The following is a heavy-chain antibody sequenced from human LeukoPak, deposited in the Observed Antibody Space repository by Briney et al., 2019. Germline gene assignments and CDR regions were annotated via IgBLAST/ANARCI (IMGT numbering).Heavy chain of an antibody. J-gene: IGHJ4*02. Sequence: GASVKVSCKASGYTFTSYYMHWVRQAPGQGLEWMGIINPSGGSTSYAQKFQGRVTMTRDTSTSTVYMELSSLRSEDTAVYYCARERRGYSYEYYFDYWGQGTLVTVSS. CDR3: ARERRGYSYEYYFDY. V-gene: IGHV1-46*01. D-gene: IGHD5-18*01. CDR2: INPSGGST. CDR1: GYTFTSYY.